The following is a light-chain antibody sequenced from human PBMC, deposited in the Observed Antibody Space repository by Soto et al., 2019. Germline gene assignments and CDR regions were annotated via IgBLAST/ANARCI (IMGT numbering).Light chain of an antibody. CDR1: QTISVS. CDR2: DAS. Sequence: IQMTQSPSTLSASVGDTVTITCRASQTISVSLAWYQQKPGKAPNLLIYDASTLQGGVPSRFSGSGSGTEFTLTVPSLQPEDFATYFCQRYKSAPTFGPGTKVDIK. J-gene: IGKJ3*01. CDR3: QRYKSAPT. V-gene: IGKV1-5*01.